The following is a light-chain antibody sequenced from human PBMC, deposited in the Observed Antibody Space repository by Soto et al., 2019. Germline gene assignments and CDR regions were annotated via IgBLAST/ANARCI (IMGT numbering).Light chain of an antibody. CDR2: EVS. Sequence: IPSTQFPSALSATVGDKGPITCRASQGGSSHVAWHQQKPGKAPKLLIYEVSTLQSGVPSRFSGSGSGTDFTLTISSLQPEDFATYYCQHLNSYPITLRQGTRLE. CDR1: QGGSSH. J-gene: IGKJ5*01. CDR3: QHLNSYPIT. V-gene: IGKV1-9*01.